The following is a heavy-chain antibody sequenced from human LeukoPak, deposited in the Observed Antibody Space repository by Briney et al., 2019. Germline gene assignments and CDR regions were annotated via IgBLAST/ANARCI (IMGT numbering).Heavy chain of an antibody. CDR2: IRYDGSNK. CDR1: GFTFSNYG. D-gene: IGHD2-2*01. Sequence: PGGTLRLSCAASGFTFSNYGMHWVRQAPGKGLEWVAFIRYDGSNKYYADSVKGRFTISRDNSKNTLYLQMNSLRAEDTAVYYCAKPQAAVPAATGWFDPWGQGTLVTVSS. J-gene: IGHJ5*02. CDR3: AKPQAAVPAATGWFDP. V-gene: IGHV3-30*02.